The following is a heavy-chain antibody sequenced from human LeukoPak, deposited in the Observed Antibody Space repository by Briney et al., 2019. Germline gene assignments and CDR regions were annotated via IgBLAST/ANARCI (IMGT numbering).Heavy chain of an antibody. CDR2: IYPGDSDT. CDR3: ARWDTVGATSGSDY. V-gene: IGHV5-51*01. Sequence: GESLKISCKGSGYSFTNYWIGWVRQMPGKGLEWMGTIYPGDSDTRSSPSFQGQVTISADKSIRTAYLQWSSLKASDTAMYYCARWDTVGATSGSDYWGQGTLVTVSS. J-gene: IGHJ4*02. D-gene: IGHD1-26*01. CDR1: GYSFTNYW.